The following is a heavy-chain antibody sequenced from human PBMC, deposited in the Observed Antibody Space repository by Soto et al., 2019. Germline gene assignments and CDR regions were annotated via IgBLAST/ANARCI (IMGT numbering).Heavy chain of an antibody. V-gene: IGHV3-23*01. CDR3: ASHRGIVVVPAAMVWFDP. J-gene: IGHJ5*02. D-gene: IGHD2-2*01. Sequence: GGSLRLSCAASGFTFSSYAMSWVRQAPGKGLEWVSAISGSGGSTYYADSVKGRFTISRDNSKNTLYLQMNSLRAEDTAVYYCASHRGIVVVPAAMVWFDPWGQGTLVTVSS. CDR1: GFTFSSYA. CDR2: ISGSGGST.